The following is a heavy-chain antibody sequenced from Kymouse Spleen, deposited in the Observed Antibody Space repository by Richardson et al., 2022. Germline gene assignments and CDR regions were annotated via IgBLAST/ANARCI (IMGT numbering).Heavy chain of an antibody. CDR2: INHSGST. Sequence: QVQLQQWGAGLLKPSETLSLTCAVYGGSFSGYYWSWIRQPPGKGLEWIGEINHSGSTNYNPSLKSRVTISVDTSKNQFSLKLSSVTAADTAVYYCARDGYCSSTSCYAFDYWGQGTLVTVSS. CDR1: GGSFSGYY. CDR3: ARDGYCSSTSCYAFDY. V-gene: IGHV4-34*01. J-gene: IGHJ4*02. D-gene: IGHD2-2*02.